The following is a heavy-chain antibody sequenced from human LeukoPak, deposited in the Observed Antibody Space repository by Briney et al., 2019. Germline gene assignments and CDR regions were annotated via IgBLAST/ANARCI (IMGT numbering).Heavy chain of an antibody. CDR1: GGSISSGDYY. CDR2: IYYSGST. CDR3: ARDYADSDILTEGGWFDP. J-gene: IGHJ5*02. V-gene: IGHV4-30-4*01. Sequence: SQTLSLTCTVSGGSISSGDYYWRWLRQPPGKGLEWVGYIYYSGSTYYNPSLKSRVTISVDTSKNQFSLKLSSVTAADTAVYYCARDYADSDILTEGGWFDPWGQGTLVTVSS. D-gene: IGHD3-9*01.